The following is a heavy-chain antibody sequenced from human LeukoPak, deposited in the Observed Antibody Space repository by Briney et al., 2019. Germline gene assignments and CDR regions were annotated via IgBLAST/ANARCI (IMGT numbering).Heavy chain of an antibody. CDR3: ASIPVVAATQDY. J-gene: IGHJ4*02. Sequence: GGSLRLSCAASGFTFSSYWMHWVRQAPGKGLVWVSRINSDGSSTSYADSVKGRFTISRDNAKNTLYLQMNSLRAEDTAVYYCASIPVVAATQDYWGQGTLVTVSS. V-gene: IGHV3-74*01. CDR2: INSDGSST. CDR1: GFTFSSYW. D-gene: IGHD2-15*01.